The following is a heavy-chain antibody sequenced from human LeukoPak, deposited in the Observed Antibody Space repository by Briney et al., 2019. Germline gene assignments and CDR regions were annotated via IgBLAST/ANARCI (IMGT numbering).Heavy chain of an antibody. CDR3: AKGNSDQYYFDY. D-gene: IGHD2-2*01. V-gene: IGHV3-53*01. J-gene: IGHJ4*02. Sequence: GGSLRLSCAASGFTVSHYYMSWVRQAPGKGLEWVSSLYSGGSTYYADSVKGRFTISRDNFKDTLYLQMNSLRADDTAVYYCAKGNSDQYYFDYWGQGTLVTVSS. CDR1: GFTVSHYY. CDR2: LYSGGST.